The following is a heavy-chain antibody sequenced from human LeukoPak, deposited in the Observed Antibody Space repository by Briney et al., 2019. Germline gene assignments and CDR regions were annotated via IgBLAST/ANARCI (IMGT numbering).Heavy chain of an antibody. CDR1: VGTFSSYA. V-gene: IGHV1-69*01. CDR3: ARDGAYYYDSSGYYPRSSYNWFDP. D-gene: IGHD3-22*01. Sequence: SVTVSCKASVGTFSSYAISWVRQAPGQGHEWMGGVIPIFGTANYAQKFQGRVTITADESTSTAYMELNSLRSEDTAVYYCARDGAYYYDSSGYYPRSSYNWFDPWGQGTLVTVSS. J-gene: IGHJ5*02. CDR2: VIPIFGTA.